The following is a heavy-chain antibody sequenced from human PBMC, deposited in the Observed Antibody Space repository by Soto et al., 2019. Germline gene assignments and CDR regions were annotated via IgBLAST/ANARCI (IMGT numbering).Heavy chain of an antibody. CDR2: ISGSGGST. CDR3: AKARYCDSTGYLYHLHY. CDR1: VFTFSSYA. J-gene: IGHJ4*02. Sequence: PGGSLRLSCAASVFTFSSYAMSWVRHSPGKWLEWVSSISGSGGSTYYADSVKGRFTISRDNSKNTLYLQMNSLRAEDTAVYYCAKARYCDSTGYLYHLHYWGQGTLCTVCS. V-gene: IGHV3-23*01. D-gene: IGHD3-22*01.